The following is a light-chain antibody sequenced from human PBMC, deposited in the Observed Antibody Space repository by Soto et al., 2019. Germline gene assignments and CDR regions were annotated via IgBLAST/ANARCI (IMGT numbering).Light chain of an antibody. V-gene: IGKV3-15*01. J-gene: IGKJ2*01. CDR2: DAS. CDR1: QSISTK. CDR3: QHYINWPT. Sequence: VLTQSPATLSVSPGERATLSCRASQSISTKLAWYQKKPGQSPRLLIYDASNRATGIPARISGSGSGTDFTLTISRLQSEDFAVYYGQHYINWPTFGQGTRLDI.